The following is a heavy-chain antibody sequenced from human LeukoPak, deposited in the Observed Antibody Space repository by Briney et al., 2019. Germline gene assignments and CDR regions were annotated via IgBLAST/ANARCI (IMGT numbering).Heavy chain of an antibody. CDR3: AKDQSGWSGYATPGY. V-gene: IGHV3-30*18. CDR1: GFTFSSYG. J-gene: IGHJ4*02. D-gene: IGHD5-12*01. Sequence: GGALRLSCAASGFTFSSYGMHWVRQAPAKGLEWVAVISYDGSNKYYADSVKGRFSISRDNSTNTLYLHMNSLRAEDTAIYYCAKDQSGWSGYATPGYWGQGTLVTVSS. CDR2: ISYDGSNK.